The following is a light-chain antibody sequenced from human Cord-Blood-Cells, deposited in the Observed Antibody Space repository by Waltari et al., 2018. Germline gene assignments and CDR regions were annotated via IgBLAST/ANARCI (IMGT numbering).Light chain of an antibody. CDR3: QVWDSSSDQV. J-gene: IGLJ3*02. CDR1: NIGSQS. CDR2: YAS. V-gene: IGLV3-21*04. Sequence: SYVLTQPPSVSVAPGKPARITCGGNNIGSQSVHWYQQKPGQAPVLVIYYASDRPSGIPERFSGSNSGNTATLTISRVEAGDEADYYCQVWDSSSDQVFGGGTKLTVL.